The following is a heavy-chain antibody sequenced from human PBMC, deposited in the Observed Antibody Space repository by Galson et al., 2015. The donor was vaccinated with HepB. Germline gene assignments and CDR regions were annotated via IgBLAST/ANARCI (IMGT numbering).Heavy chain of an antibody. CDR3: ARFIRARSRDPFIMRGQRRVADGLFGVVAFDI. CDR2: IYYSGST. J-gene: IGHJ3*02. D-gene: IGHD2-15*01. V-gene: IGHV4-59*01. Sequence: ETLSLTCTVSGGSISSYYWSWIRQPPGKGLEWIGYIYYSGSTNYNPSLKSRVTISVDTSKNQFSLKLSSVTAADTAVYYCARFIRARSRDPFIMRGQRRVADGLFGVVAFDIWGQGTMVTVSS. CDR1: GGSISSYY.